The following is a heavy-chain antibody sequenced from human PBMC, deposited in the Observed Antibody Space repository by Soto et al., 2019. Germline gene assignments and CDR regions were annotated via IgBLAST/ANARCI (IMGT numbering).Heavy chain of an antibody. Sequence: GESLKISCAASGFTFSSYAMSWVRQAPGKGLEWVSAISGSGGSTYYADSVKGRFTISRDNSKNTLYLQMNSLRAEDTAVYYCAKVPNLPYYDFWSGYFDYWGQGTLVTVSS. CDR3: AKVPNLPYYDFWSGYFDY. CDR2: ISGSGGST. J-gene: IGHJ4*02. V-gene: IGHV3-23*01. D-gene: IGHD3-3*01. CDR1: GFTFSSYA.